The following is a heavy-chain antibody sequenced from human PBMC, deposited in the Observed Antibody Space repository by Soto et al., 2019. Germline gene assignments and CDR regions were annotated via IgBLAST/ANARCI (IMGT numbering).Heavy chain of an antibody. CDR3: ARVVPGAVAWFGP. J-gene: IGHJ5*02. CDR2: ISLYSDGT. V-gene: IGHV1-18*01. Sequence: QVQLVQSGGEVKRPGASVKVSCKTSGYTFSNYGITWVRQAPGQPLEWLGWISLYSDGTNYAQKCQGRVSMTTHTSTTTAYMELRSLRSDDTAVYYCARVVPGAVAWFGPWGQGTLVTVSS. D-gene: IGHD2-2*01. CDR1: GYTFSNYG.